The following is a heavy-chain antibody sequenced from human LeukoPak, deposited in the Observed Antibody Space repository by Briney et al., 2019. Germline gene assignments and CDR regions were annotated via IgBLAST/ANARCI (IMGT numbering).Heavy chain of an antibody. CDR3: ARGSGYGGLDY. Sequence: SETLSLTCAVYGGSFSGYYWSWIRQPPGKGLEWIGEINHSGSTNYNPSLKSRVTISVDTSKNQFSLKLSSVTAADTAVYYCARGSGYGGLDYWGQGTLVTVSS. CDR2: INHSGST. J-gene: IGHJ4*02. CDR1: GGSFSGYY. D-gene: IGHD5-12*01. V-gene: IGHV4-34*01.